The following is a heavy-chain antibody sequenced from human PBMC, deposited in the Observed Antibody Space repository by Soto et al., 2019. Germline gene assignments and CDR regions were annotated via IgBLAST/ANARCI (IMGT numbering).Heavy chain of an antibody. J-gene: IGHJ4*02. CDR3: AKSYYYDSSGYYVLDY. Sequence: GGSLRLSCAASGFTFSSYAMSWVHQAPGKGLEWVSAISGSGGSTYYADSVKGRFTISRDNSKNTLYLQMNSLRAGDTAVYYCAKSYYYDSSGYYVLDYWGQGTLVTVSS. V-gene: IGHV3-23*01. CDR2: ISGSGGST. D-gene: IGHD3-22*01. CDR1: GFTFSSYA.